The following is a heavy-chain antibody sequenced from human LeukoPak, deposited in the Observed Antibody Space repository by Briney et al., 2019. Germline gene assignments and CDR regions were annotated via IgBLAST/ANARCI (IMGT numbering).Heavy chain of an antibody. D-gene: IGHD2-2*01. CDR3: ARAPRGRPAAT. Sequence: SETLSLTCAVYGGSFSGYYWSWIRQPPGKGLEWIGEINHSGSTNYNPSLKSRVTISVDTSKNQFSLKLSSVTAADTAVYYCARAPRGRPAATWGQGTLVTVSS. V-gene: IGHV4-34*01. J-gene: IGHJ5*02. CDR2: INHSGST. CDR1: GGSFSGYY.